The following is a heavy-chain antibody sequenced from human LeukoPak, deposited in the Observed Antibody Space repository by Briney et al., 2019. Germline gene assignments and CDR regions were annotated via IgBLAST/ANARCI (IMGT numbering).Heavy chain of an antibody. V-gene: IGHV3-33*01. CDR3: AREFVSGMWYQRPAFDP. CDR1: GFIFSSYG. D-gene: IGHD2-15*01. CDR2: ILSDGSKD. Sequence: GGSLRLSCAASGFIFSSYGMHWVRQAPGKGLEWVAVILSDGSKDFYADSVKGRFTISRDNSKNTLYLQMNSLRAEDTAVYYCAREFVSGMWYQRPAFDPWGQGTLVTVSS. J-gene: IGHJ5*02.